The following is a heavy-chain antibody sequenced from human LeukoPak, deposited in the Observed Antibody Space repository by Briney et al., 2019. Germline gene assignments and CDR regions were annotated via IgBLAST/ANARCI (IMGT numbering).Heavy chain of an antibody. D-gene: IGHD6-19*01. CDR1: GFTFSSYG. Sequence: GGSLRLSCAASGFTFSSYGMHWVRQAPGKGLEWVAFIRYDGSNKYYVDSVKGRFTISRDNSKNTLYLQMNSPRAEDTAVYYCATGYSSGWYGRLDYWGQGTLVTVSS. V-gene: IGHV3-30*02. CDR2: IRYDGSNK. CDR3: ATGYSSGWYGRLDY. J-gene: IGHJ4*02.